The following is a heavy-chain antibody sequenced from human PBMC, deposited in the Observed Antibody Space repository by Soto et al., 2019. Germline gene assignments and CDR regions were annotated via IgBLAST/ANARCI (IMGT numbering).Heavy chain of an antibody. CDR3: ARGHSSGWYRRWFDP. D-gene: IGHD6-19*01. CDR2: INHSGST. Sequence: ASETLSLTCAVYGGSFSGYYWSWIRQPPGKGLEWIGEINHSGSTNYNPSLKSRVTISVDTSKNQFSLKLSSVTAADTAVYYCARGHSSGWYRRWFDPWGQGTLVTVS. J-gene: IGHJ5*02. V-gene: IGHV4-34*01. CDR1: GGSFSGYY.